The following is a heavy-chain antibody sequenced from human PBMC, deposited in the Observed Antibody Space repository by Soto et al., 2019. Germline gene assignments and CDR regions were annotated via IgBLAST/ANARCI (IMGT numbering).Heavy chain of an antibody. Sequence: GGSLRLSCAASGFTFGSYAVHWVRQAPGKGLEYVSAISSNGGSTYYANSVKGRFTISRDNSKNTLYLQMGSLRAEDMAVYYCARGPGYYFDYWGQGTLVTVSS. CDR2: ISSNGGST. CDR3: ARGPGYYFDY. J-gene: IGHJ4*02. CDR1: GFTFGSYA. V-gene: IGHV3-64*01.